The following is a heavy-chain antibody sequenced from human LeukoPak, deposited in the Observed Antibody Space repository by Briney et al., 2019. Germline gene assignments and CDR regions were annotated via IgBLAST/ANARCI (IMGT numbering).Heavy chain of an antibody. CDR3: ARDLRIAALPFDY. J-gene: IGHJ4*02. D-gene: IGHD6-6*01. CDR1: GFTFSSYW. CDR2: ISSSSSTI. V-gene: IGHV3-48*01. Sequence: QPGGSLRLSCAASGFTFSSYWMNWVRQAPGKGLEWVSYISSSSSTIYYADSVKGRFTISRDNAKNSLYLQMNSLRAEDTAVYYCARDLRIAALPFDYWGQGTLVTVSS.